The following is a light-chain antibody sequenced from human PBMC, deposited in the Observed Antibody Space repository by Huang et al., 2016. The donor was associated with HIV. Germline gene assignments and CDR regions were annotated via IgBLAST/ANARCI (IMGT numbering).Light chain of an antibody. CDR3: QQRSNRTPTT. J-gene: IGKJ1*01. Sequence: EIILTQSPATLFLSPGERATLSCRASQSVDSYLAWYQQKPGQAPRLLIYDASNRATGIPARFSGGGSGTDFTLTIRGLEPDDFAVYFCQQRSNRTPTTFGKGTKVE. CDR1: QSVDSY. V-gene: IGKV3-11*01. CDR2: DAS.